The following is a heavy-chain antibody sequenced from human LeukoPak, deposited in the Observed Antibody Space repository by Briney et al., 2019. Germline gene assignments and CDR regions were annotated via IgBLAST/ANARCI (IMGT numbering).Heavy chain of an antibody. V-gene: IGHV1-18*01. J-gene: IGHJ4*02. CDR3: SRDGRYNLNHADY. CDR2: ISAYNCNT. CDR1: VYALTIYG. D-gene: IGHD1-14*01. Sequence: GASVTVSFTASVYALTIYGICWVRQGPRQGLEWMGWISAYNCNTNYAHKLQRRGTIITDTSTKTPYTELRSLRSDDTAAFYFSRDGRYNLNHADYWGQGTVVSDSP.